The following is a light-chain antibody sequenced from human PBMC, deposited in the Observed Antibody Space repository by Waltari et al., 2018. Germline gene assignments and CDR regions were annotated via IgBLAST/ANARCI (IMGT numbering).Light chain of an antibody. CDR2: EVS. J-gene: IGLJ3*02. CDR3: SSYTGANTLGV. Sequence: QSALTQPASVSGSPGQSIAISCTGSSSNIGGYNYVSWYQHHPGKAPRLIIYEVSNRPPGISIRFSGSKSANTASLTISGLQAEDEAYYYCSSYTGANTLGVFGGGTKLTVL. CDR1: SSNIGGYNY. V-gene: IGLV2-14*01.